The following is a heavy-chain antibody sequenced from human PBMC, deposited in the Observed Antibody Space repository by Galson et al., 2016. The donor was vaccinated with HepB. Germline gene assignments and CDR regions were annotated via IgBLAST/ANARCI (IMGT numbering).Heavy chain of an antibody. V-gene: IGHV3-48*02. D-gene: IGHD3-10*01. CDR1: GFTFSRYS. CDR3: AREYGGHYYGSGSLD. J-gene: IGHJ4*02. Sequence: SLRLSCAASGFTFSRYSMNWVRQAPGKGLEWVSYIRSSSDLIYYADSVKGRSTISRDNAKNSVYLQMNSLRDEDTAVYYCAREYGGHYYGSGSLDWGQGTLVTVSS. CDR2: IRSSSDLI.